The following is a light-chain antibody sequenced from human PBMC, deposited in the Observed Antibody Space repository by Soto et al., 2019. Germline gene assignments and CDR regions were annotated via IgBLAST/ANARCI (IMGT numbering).Light chain of an antibody. CDR2: DVN. CDR3: CSYTSSSTHV. V-gene: IGLV2-14*03. Sequence: QSALTQPASVSGSPGQSITISCIETSSDVGGYNFVSWYQQHPGKVPKLMIFDVNRRPSGVSDRFSGSKSGNTASLTISGLQAEDEGDYYCCSYTSSSTHVFGSGTKLTVL. CDR1: SSDVGGYNF. J-gene: IGLJ1*01.